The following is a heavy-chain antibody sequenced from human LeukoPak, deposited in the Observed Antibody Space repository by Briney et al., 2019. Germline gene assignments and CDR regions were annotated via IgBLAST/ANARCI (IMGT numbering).Heavy chain of an antibody. CDR3: ARDKPQIVVVPAAYDY. V-gene: IGHV3-21*01. D-gene: IGHD2-2*01. J-gene: IGHJ4*02. CDR1: GFTFSTYW. CDR2: ISYSSSYI. Sequence: PGGSLRLSCAASGFTFSTYWMSRVRQAPGKGLEWVSSISYSSSYISYVDSVKGRFTISRDNAKNSPYLQMNSLRAEDTAVYYCARDKPQIVVVPAAYDYWGQGTLVTVSS.